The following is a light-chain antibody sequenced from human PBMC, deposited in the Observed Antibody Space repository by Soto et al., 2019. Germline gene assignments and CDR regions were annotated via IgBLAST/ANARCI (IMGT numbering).Light chain of an antibody. J-gene: IGKJ1*01. CDR2: AAS. Sequence: ELVLTQSPVTLSLSPXEXXXXSXXXSQSVGSSYLVWHQQKPGQAPRLLIYAASRRATGIPDRFSGSGSGTDFTLTISRLEPEDFVIYYCQQYGSSPWTFGQGTKVDI. CDR3: QQYGSSPWT. V-gene: IGKV3-20*01. CDR1: QSVGSSY.